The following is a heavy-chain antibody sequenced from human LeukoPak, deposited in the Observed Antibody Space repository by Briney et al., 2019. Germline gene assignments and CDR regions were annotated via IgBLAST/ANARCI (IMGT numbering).Heavy chain of an antibody. CDR1: GASISSSSYY. J-gene: IGHJ3*01. V-gene: IGHV4-39*01. D-gene: IGHD6-19*01. CDR3: ARRLSSGWRNDAFDV. CDR2: LYYNGNT. Sequence: SETLSLTCTVSGASISSSSYYWGWIRQPPGKGLEWTGSLYYNGNTYYNPSLKGRVTISVDTSKNQLSLRLSSVTAADTAVYYCARRLSSGWRNDAFDVWGQGTMVTVSS.